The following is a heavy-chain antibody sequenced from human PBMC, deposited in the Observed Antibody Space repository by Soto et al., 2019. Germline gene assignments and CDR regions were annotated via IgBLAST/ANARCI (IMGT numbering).Heavy chain of an antibody. CDR2: IYHSGST. CDR1: GGSISSSNW. V-gene: IGHV4-4*02. Sequence: SETLSLTCAVSGGSISSSNWWSWVRQPPGKGLEWIGEIYHSGSTNYNPSLKSRVTISVDKSKNQFSLKLSSVTAADTAVYYCAREGRSSGWYAYYYYGMDVWGQGTTVTVSS. J-gene: IGHJ6*02. CDR3: AREGRSSGWYAYYYYGMDV. D-gene: IGHD6-19*01.